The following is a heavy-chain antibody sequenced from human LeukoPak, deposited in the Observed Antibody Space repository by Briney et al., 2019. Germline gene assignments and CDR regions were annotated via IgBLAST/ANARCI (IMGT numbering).Heavy chain of an antibody. D-gene: IGHD4-17*01. Sequence: ASVKVSCKVSGYTVTEFSIHWVRQPPGKGLEWMGGFDSDEAETVFARKFQGRVTMTEDTSTNTAYMELTSLRSEDTAVYYCATGQTTAVLVDTLHFWGQGTLVTVSS. CDR2: FDSDEAET. J-gene: IGHJ4*02. CDR3: ATGQTTAVLVDTLHF. CDR1: GYTVTEFS. V-gene: IGHV1-24*01.